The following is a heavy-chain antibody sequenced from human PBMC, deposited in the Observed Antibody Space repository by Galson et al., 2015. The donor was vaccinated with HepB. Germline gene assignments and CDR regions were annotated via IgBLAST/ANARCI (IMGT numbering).Heavy chain of an antibody. V-gene: IGHV3-11*01. CDR2: ISSSGSTI. D-gene: IGHD3-10*01. CDR3: ARVSDTLLWFGEPYYGMDV. Sequence: SLRLSCAASGFTFSDYYMSWIRQAPGKGLEWVSYISSSGSTIYYADSVKGRFTISRDNAKNSLYLQMNSLRAEDTAVYYCARVSDTLLWFGEPYYGMDVWGQGTTVTVSS. J-gene: IGHJ6*02. CDR1: GFTFSDYY.